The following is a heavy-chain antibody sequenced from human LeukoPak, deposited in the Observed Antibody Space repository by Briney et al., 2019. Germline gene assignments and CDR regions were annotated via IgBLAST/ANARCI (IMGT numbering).Heavy chain of an antibody. Sequence: GRSLRLSCAASGFTFSSYAMHWVRQAPGKGLEWVAVISYDGSNKYYADSVKGRFTISGDNSKNTLYLQMNSLRAEDTAVYYCARADHDYGVYFDYWGQGTLVTVSS. D-gene: IGHD4-17*01. CDR3: ARADHDYGVYFDY. CDR2: ISYDGSNK. J-gene: IGHJ4*02. CDR1: GFTFSSYA. V-gene: IGHV3-30-3*01.